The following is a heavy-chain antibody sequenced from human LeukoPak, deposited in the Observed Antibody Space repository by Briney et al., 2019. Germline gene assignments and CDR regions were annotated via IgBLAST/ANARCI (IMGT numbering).Heavy chain of an antibody. CDR2: IYYSGST. V-gene: IGHV4-38-2*02. Sequence: PSQTLSLTCTVSGYAVSSGYYWGWIRQPPGKGLEWIGSIYYSGSTYYNPSLKSRVTISVDTSKNQFSLKLSSVTAADTAVYYCARTPIAARPGYWGQGTLVTVSS. D-gene: IGHD6-13*01. CDR1: GYAVSSGYY. CDR3: ARTPIAARPGY. J-gene: IGHJ4*02.